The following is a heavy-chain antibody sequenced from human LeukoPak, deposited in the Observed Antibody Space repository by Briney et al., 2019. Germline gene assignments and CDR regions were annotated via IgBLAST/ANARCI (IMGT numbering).Heavy chain of an antibody. CDR3: ASRVWQQLVQGGFDY. Sequence: GASVKVSCKASGGTFSSYAISWVRQAPGQGLEWMGGIIPIFGTANYAQKFQGRVTITTDESTSTAYMELSSLRSEDTAVYYCASRVWQQLVQGGFDYWGQGTLVTVSS. CDR2: IIPIFGTA. D-gene: IGHD6-13*01. J-gene: IGHJ4*02. V-gene: IGHV1-69*05. CDR1: GGTFSSYA.